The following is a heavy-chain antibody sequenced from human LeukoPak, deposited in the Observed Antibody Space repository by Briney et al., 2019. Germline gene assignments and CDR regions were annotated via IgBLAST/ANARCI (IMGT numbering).Heavy chain of an antibody. Sequence: GGSLRLSCAASGFTFSSYEMNWVRQAPGKGLEWVSYISSSGSTIYYADSVKGRFTISRDNAKNSLYLQMNSLRAEDTAVYYCARYGVVVPALFYYYYYMDVWGKGTTVTVSS. CDR1: GFTFSSYE. D-gene: IGHD2-2*01. V-gene: IGHV3-48*03. CDR2: ISSSGSTI. J-gene: IGHJ6*03. CDR3: ARYGVVVPALFYYYYYMDV.